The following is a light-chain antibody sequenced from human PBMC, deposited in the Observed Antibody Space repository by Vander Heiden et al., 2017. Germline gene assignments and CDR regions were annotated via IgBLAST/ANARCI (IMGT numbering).Light chain of an antibody. CDR1: HDVSTY. V-gene: IGKV1-33*01. Sequence: DIQMTQLPSSLSASVGDRLTITAQASHDVSTYLDWYQQKPGKAPKLLIYDVSYLETGVPSRFSGSGSGTDFTFTISSLQPEDIAAYYCKQCVNLPLTFGGGTKVEIK. CDR3: KQCVNLPLT. CDR2: DVS. J-gene: IGKJ4*01.